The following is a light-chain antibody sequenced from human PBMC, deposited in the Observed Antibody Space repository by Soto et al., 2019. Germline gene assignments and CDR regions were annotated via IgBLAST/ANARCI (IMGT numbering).Light chain of an antibody. CDR1: SSNIGSGYN. CDR2: DNN. Sequence: QSVLTQPPSVSGAPGQRVTISCTWSSSNIGSGYNVHWYQQLPGTAPKLLIYDNNNRPSGVPDRFSGSKSGTSASLAITGLQGADESDYYCQSYDTGLVVFGGGTKLTVL. CDR3: QSYDTGLVV. J-gene: IGLJ2*01. V-gene: IGLV1-40*01.